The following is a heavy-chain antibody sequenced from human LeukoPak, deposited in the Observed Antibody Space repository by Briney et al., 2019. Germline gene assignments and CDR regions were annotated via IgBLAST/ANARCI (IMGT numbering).Heavy chain of an antibody. CDR2: INPNSGGT. CDR3: ARGYYDSSGYGGSDAFDI. V-gene: IGHV1-2*02. D-gene: IGHD3-22*01. Sequence: ASVKVSCKASGGTFSSYAISWVRQAPGQGLEWMGWINPNSGGTKYPQKFQGRVTMTRDTSISTAYMELSRLRSDDTAVYYCARGYYDSSGYGGSDAFDIWGQGTMVTVSS. CDR1: GGTFSSYA. J-gene: IGHJ3*02.